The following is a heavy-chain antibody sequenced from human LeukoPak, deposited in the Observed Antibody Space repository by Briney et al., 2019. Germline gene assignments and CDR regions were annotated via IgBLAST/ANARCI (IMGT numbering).Heavy chain of an antibody. CDR2: ISGSGDST. V-gene: IGHV3-23*01. Sequence: GGSLRLSRAASGFTFSSYAMTWVRQAPGKGLEWVSAISGSGDSTYYADSVKGRFTTSRDNSKNTLYLQMNSLRAEDTAVYYCAKDQGYYGSGSYKEYFQHWGQGTLVTVSS. CDR3: AKDQGYYGSGSYKEYFQH. CDR1: GFTFSSYA. J-gene: IGHJ1*01. D-gene: IGHD3-10*01.